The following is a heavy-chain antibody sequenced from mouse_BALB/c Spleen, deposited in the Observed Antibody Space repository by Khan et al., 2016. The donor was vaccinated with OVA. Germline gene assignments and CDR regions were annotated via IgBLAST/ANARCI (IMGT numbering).Heavy chain of an antibody. Sequence: EVKLLESGPGLVKPSQSLSPTCSVTGYSITNGYFWNWIRQFPGNNLEWMGYIRYDGNTNYNPSLKNRISITRDTSKNQFFLNLNSVTPEETATYYGARGGSSGPAWFTYWGQGTLVTVSA. D-gene: IGHD3-1*01. CDR2: IRYDGNT. V-gene: IGHV3-6*02. CDR3: ARGGSSGPAWFTY. J-gene: IGHJ3*01. CDR1: GYSITNGYF.